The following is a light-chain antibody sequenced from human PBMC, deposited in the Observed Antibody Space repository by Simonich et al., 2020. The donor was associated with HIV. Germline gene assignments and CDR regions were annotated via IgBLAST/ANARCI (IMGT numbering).Light chain of an antibody. J-gene: IGLJ3*02. CDR2: DVS. V-gene: IGLV2-11*01. CDR3: CSYAGSYTWV. CDR1: SIDVGGHNY. Sequence: QSALTQPRSVSGSPGQSVTISCTGTSIDVGGHNYVSWYQQHQGKAPKLMIYDVSKRPSGVPDRFSGSKSGNTASLTISGLQAEDEADYYCCSYAGSYTWVFGGGTKLTVL.